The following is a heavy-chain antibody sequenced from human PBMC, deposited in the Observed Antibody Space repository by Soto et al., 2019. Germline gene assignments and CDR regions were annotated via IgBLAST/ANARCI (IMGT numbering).Heavy chain of an antibody. CDR1: GVSFDDYS. Sequence: PGGSLRLSCAASGVSFDDYSMHWVRQVPGKGLEWVSGINWNSGSIGYGDSVKGRFAISSNNAKNSMNLQMNSLSAEDTAFYYCVKDESINWYSGHFRHWGQGTLVTVSS. J-gene: IGHJ1*01. V-gene: IGHV3-9*01. CDR3: VKDESINWYSGHFRH. CDR2: INWNSGSI. D-gene: IGHD6-13*01.